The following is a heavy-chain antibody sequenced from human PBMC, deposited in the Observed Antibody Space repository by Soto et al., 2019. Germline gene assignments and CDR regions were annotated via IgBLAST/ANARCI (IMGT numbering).Heavy chain of an antibody. J-gene: IGHJ5*02. D-gene: IGHD5-18*01. Sequence: ASVKVSCKASGYTFTNYGISWVRQAPGQGLEWMGWINTYNGNRNYAQKLQGRVTMTTDTSTSTAYMELRSLRSDDAAVYYCARGLPPGFDPWGQGTMVTVSS. CDR3: ARGLPPGFDP. V-gene: IGHV1-18*01. CDR2: INTYNGNR. CDR1: GYTFTNYG.